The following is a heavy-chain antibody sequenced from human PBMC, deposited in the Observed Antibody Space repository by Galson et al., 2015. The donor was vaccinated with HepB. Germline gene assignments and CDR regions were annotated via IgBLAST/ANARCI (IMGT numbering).Heavy chain of an antibody. Sequence: SLRLSCAASGFTFDDYAMHWVRQAPGKGLEWVSGISWNSGSIGYADSVKGRFTISRDNAKNSLYLQMNSLRAEDTALYYCAKDAPIRSGGSCVDYWGQGTLVTVSS. V-gene: IGHV3-9*01. J-gene: IGHJ4*02. CDR1: GFTFDDYA. CDR2: ISWNSGSI. D-gene: IGHD2-15*01. CDR3: AKDAPIRSGGSCVDY.